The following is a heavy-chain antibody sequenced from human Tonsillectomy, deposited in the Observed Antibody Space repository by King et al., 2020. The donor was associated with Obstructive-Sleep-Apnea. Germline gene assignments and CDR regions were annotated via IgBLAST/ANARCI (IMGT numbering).Heavy chain of an antibody. Sequence: VQLVESGAEVKKPGESLKISCKGSGYSFTSYWIGWVRQMPGKGLEWMGIIYPGDSDTRYSPSFQGQVTISADKSISTAYLQWSSLKASDTAMYYCARQGRRVIGGNTANWFDPWGQGTLVTVSS. J-gene: IGHJ5*02. CDR2: IYPGDSDT. D-gene: IGHD3-16*01. CDR3: ARQGRRVIGGNTANWFDP. CDR1: GYSFTSYW. V-gene: IGHV5-51*01.